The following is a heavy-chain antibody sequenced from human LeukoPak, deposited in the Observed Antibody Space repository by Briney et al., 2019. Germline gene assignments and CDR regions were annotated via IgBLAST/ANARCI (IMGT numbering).Heavy chain of an antibody. Sequence: GESLKISCKGSGYSFTSYWTGWVRQMPGKGLEWMGIIYPGDSDTRYSPSLQGQVTISADKSISTAYLQWSSLKASDTAMYYCARHLFDCSGGSCYWDYYYMDVWGKGTTVTDSS. CDR1: GYSFTSYW. V-gene: IGHV5-51*01. CDR2: IYPGDSDT. D-gene: IGHD2-15*01. CDR3: ARHLFDCSGGSCYWDYYYMDV. J-gene: IGHJ6*03.